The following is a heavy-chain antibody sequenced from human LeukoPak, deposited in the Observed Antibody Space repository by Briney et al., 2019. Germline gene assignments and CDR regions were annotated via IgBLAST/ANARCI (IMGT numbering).Heavy chain of an antibody. CDR2: ISAYNGNT. CDR1: GYTFTSYG. Sequence: VASVTVSCKASGYTFTSYGISWVRQAPGQGLEWMGWISAYNGNTNYAQKLQGRVTMTTDTSTSTAYMELRSLRSDDTAVYYCASHRRGWLLHFDYWGQGTLVTVSS. CDR3: ASHRRGWLLHFDY. J-gene: IGHJ4*02. V-gene: IGHV1-18*01. D-gene: IGHD5-24*01.